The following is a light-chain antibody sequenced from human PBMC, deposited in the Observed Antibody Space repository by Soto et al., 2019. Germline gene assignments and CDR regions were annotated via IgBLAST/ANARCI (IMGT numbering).Light chain of an antibody. CDR1: ALPKQY. V-gene: IGLV3-25*03. J-gene: IGLJ3*02. CDR2: KDS. CDR3: QSTDTSGTLWV. Sequence: SYELTQPPSVSVSPGQTARITCSGDALPKQYAHWYQQKPGQAPVLVINKDSERPSGIPERFSGSSSGTTVMLTISGVQAEDEADYYCQSTDTSGTLWVFGGGTKLTVL.